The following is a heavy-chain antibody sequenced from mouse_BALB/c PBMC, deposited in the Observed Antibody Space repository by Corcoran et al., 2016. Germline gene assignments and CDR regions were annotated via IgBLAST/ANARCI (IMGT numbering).Heavy chain of an antibody. J-gene: IGHJ2*01. CDR2: ILPGSGST. D-gene: IGHD2-14*01. CDR1: AYTFTSYW. Sequence: QVQMTQSGAELMKPGSSVKLVCTATAYTFTSYWLAWVKPRPGHGLQWIGEILPGSGSTNYNEKFKGKATFTSDVSSSTAYMQLSSLTSEDSPVYVCAGGGYRSIFDYWGQGTTLTVSA. V-gene: IGHV1-9*01. CDR3: AGGGYRSIFDY.